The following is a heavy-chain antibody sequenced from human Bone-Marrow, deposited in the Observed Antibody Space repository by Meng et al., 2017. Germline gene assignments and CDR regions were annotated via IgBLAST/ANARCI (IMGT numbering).Heavy chain of an antibody. CDR3: ARTPRIAVGVLHGMDV. D-gene: IGHD6-19*01. CDR1: GGSISSYY. Sequence: GSLRLSCTVSGGSISSYYWSWIRQPPGKGLEWIGYIYYSGSTNYNPSLKSRVTISVDTSKNQFSLKLSSVTAADTAVYYCARTPRIAVGVLHGMDVWGQGTTVTVSS. J-gene: IGHJ6*02. CDR2: IYYSGST. V-gene: IGHV4-59*12.